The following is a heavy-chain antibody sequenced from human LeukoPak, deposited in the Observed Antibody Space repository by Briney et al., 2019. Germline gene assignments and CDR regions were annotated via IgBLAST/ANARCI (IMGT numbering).Heavy chain of an antibody. CDR2: ISSNSRDI. CDR3: ARDDRDISSYRFDY. Sequence: GGSLRLSCAASGFTFNTYSMNWVRQAPGKGLEWVSSISSNSRDIYYADSVKGRFTISRDNAKNSLHLQMNSLRVEDTAVYYCARDDRDISSYRFDYWGHGILVTVSS. CDR1: GFTFNTYS. D-gene: IGHD6-6*01. J-gene: IGHJ4*01. V-gene: IGHV3-21*01.